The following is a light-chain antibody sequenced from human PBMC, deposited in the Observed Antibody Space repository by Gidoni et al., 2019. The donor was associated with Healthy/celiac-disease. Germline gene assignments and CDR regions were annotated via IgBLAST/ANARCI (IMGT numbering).Light chain of an antibody. J-gene: IGKJ4*01. V-gene: IGKV3-11*01. Sequence: EIVLTQSPATLSLSPGERATLSCRASQSVSSYLAWYQQKPGQAPRLLIYDASNRATGIPARFSGSGSGTDFTLTISSLEPEDFAVYYCQQRSNWPPPLTFGGXTKVEIK. CDR1: QSVSSY. CDR2: DAS. CDR3: QQRSNWPPPLT.